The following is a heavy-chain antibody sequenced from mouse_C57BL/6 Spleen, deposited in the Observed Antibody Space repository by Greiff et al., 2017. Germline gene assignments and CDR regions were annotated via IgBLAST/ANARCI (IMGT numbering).Heavy chain of an antibody. CDR3: AKTGGSSPWYFDV. V-gene: IGHV2-5*01. D-gene: IGHD1-1*01. Sequence: QVQLQQSGPGLVQPSQSLSITCTVSGFSLPSYGVHWVRQSPGKGLEWLGVIWRGGSTDYNAAFMSRLSITKDNSKSQVFFKMNSLQADDTAIYYCAKTGGSSPWYFDVWGTGTTVTVSS. CDR2: IWRGGST. J-gene: IGHJ1*03. CDR1: GFSLPSYG.